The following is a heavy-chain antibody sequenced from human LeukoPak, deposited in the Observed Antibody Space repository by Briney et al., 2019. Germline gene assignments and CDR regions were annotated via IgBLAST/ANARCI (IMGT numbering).Heavy chain of an antibody. CDR2: IKKDGSEQ. V-gene: IGHV3-7*01. J-gene: IGHJ5*02. Sequence: GGSLRLSCAASGFPFSYYWMTWVRQAPGKGLEWVANIKKDGSEQKYVDSVKGRFTISRDNARNTLYLQMNSLRAEDTAVYYCARSGDTGYRPQGPWGQGTLVTVSS. CDR1: GFPFSYYW. CDR3: ARSGDTGYRPQGP. D-gene: IGHD5-18*01.